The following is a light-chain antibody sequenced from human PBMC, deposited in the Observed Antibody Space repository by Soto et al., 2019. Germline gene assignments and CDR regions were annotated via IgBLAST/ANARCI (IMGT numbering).Light chain of an antibody. CDR1: SSDVGGYNY. J-gene: IGLJ2*01. CDR2: EVS. V-gene: IGLV2-8*01. Sequence: QSALTQPPSASGSPGQSVTISCTGTSSDVGGYNYVSWYQQHPGKAPKLMIYEVSKRPSGVPGRFSGSKSGNTASLTVSGLQAEDEADYYCSSYAGSNNFVVFGGGTKLT. CDR3: SSYAGSNNFVV.